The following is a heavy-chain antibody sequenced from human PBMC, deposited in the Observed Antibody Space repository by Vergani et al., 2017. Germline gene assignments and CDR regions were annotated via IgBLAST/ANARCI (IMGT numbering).Heavy chain of an antibody. CDR1: GGYFSGYY. V-gene: IGHV4-34*01. CDR3: ARANRWDYDFWSGYHFPEFAWFDP. CDR2: INHSGST. D-gene: IGHD3-3*01. J-gene: IGHJ5*02. Sequence: QVQLQQWGAGLLKPSETLSLTCAVYGGYFSGYYWSWIRQPPGKGLEWIWEINHSGSTNYNPSLKSRVTISVDTSKNQFSLKLSSVTAADTAVYYCARANRWDYDFWSGYHFPEFAWFDPWGQGTLVTVSS.